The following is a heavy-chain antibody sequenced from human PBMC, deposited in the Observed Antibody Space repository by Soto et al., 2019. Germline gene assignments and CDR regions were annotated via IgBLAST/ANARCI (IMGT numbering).Heavy chain of an antibody. J-gene: IGHJ4*02. V-gene: IGHV3-30*18. CDR3: AKDRSSGWYYFDH. CDR1: GFTLSTSW. Sequence: XGSLILAFAASGFTLSTSWMHWVRQAPGKGLEWVAFILDDGSNTYDGDSVKGRFTISRDNSKNTLYLQMNSLRAEDTAVYYCAKDRSSGWYYFDHWGQGTLVTVSS. CDR2: ILDDGSNT. D-gene: IGHD6-19*01.